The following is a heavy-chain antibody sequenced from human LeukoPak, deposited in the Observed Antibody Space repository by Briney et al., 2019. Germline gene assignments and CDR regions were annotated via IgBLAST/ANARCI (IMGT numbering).Heavy chain of an antibody. CDR2: IEEDGNKK. V-gene: IGHV3-7*01. CDR3: ARGRGIAL. Sequence: GGSLRLSCATSGFTFSNYWMNWVRQAPGKGLEWVANIEEDGNKKNYVDSVKGQFTISRDNVKNSIYLQMNSLRADDTAVYYCARGRGIALWGQGTLVTVSS. CDR1: GFTFSNYW. J-gene: IGHJ4*02. D-gene: IGHD6-13*01.